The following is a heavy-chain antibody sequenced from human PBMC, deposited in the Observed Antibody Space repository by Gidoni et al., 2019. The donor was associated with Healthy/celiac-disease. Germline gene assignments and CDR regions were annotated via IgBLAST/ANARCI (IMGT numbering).Heavy chain of an antibody. J-gene: IGHJ4*02. Sequence: QVQLVQSGAEVKKPGYSVKVSCKAYGGTFSSYAIRWFLQAPGKGLEWMGRIIPILGITNYAQKFQGRVTITADKSTSTAYMELSSLRSEDTAVYYCLGGNYFDYWGQGTLVTVSS. CDR2: IIPILGIT. CDR3: LGGNYFDY. V-gene: IGHV1-69*04. D-gene: IGHD2-15*01. CDR1: GGTFSSYA.